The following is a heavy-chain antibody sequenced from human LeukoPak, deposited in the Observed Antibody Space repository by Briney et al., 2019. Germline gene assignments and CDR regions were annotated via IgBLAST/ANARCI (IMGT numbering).Heavy chain of an antibody. J-gene: IGHJ4*02. V-gene: IGHV1-2*02. CDR3: ARDPSYSSGWQQDDY. Sequence: ASVKVSCKASGYTFTGYYMHWVRQAPGQGLEWMGWINPNSGGTNYAQKFQGRVTMTRDTSISTAYMELSRLRSDDTAVYYCARDPSYSSGWQQDDYWGQGTLVTVSS. CDR2: INPNSGGT. D-gene: IGHD6-19*01. CDR1: GYTFTGYY.